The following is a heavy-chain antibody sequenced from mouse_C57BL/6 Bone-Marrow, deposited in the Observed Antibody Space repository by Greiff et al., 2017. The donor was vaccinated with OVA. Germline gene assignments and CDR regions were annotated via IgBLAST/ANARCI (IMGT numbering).Heavy chain of an antibody. CDR1: CYPFTSSG. CDR2: IYPRSGNT. CDR3: ARWHYSNLYAMDY. J-gene: IGHJ4*01. D-gene: IGHD2-5*01. V-gene: IGHV1-81*01. Sequence: VQLQPSGAELSRPGASVKLSFKASCYPFTSSGLSCLKQRTGPCLSLIGEIYPRSGNTYYNEKFKGKATLTADKSSSTAYMELRSLTSEDSAVYFCARWHYSNLYAMDYWGQGTSVTVSS.